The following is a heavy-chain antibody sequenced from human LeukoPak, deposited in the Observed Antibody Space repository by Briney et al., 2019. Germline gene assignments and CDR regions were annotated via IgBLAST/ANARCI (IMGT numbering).Heavy chain of an antibody. J-gene: IGHJ4*02. Sequence: KPSQTLSLTCTVSGGSISSGDYYWSWIRQPPGKGLEWIGYIYYSGSTYYNPSLKSRVTISVDTSKNQFSLKLSSVTAADTAVYYCARGPPRDDGIQSFDYWGQGTLVTVSS. CDR3: ARGPPRDDGIQSFDY. V-gene: IGHV4-30-4*08. CDR1: GGSISSGDYY. CDR2: IYYSGST. D-gene: IGHD1-1*01.